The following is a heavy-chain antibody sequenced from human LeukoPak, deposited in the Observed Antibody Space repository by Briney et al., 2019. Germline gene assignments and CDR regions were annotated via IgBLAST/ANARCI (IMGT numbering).Heavy chain of an antibody. V-gene: IGHV3-30*04. D-gene: IGHD2-2*01. J-gene: IGHJ6*04. CDR3: ARDPGSTSCYSAYYYYYGMDV. CDR2: ISYVGSNK. CDR1: GFTFSSYA. Sequence: GGSLRLSCAASGFTFSSYAMHWVRQAPGKGLEWVAVISYVGSNKYCADSVKGRFTISRDNSKNKLYLQMTSLRAEDTAVYYCARDPGSTSCYSAYYYYYGMDVWGKGTTVTVSS.